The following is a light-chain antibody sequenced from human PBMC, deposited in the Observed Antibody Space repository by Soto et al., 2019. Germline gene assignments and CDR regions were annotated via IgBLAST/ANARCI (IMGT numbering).Light chain of an antibody. CDR3: QQYGSSPRT. CDR1: QSVNNN. Sequence: EIVMTQSPVTLSVSPGERATLSCTASQSVNNNVAWYQQKPGQAPRLLIYGAFKRATGIPDRFSGSGSGTDFTLTISRMEPEDFAVYCCQQYGSSPRTFGQGTKVDIK. J-gene: IGKJ1*01. CDR2: GAF. V-gene: IGKV3-20*01.